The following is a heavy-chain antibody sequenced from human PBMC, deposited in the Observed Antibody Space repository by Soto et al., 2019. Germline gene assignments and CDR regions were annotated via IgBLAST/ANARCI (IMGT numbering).Heavy chain of an antibody. J-gene: IGHJ5*02. Sequence: GGSLRLSCTGSGFSFFSYAMSWVRQAPGKGLEWVSTISGSGGHTYYADSVKGRFVVSRDNDKNSVYLHMSSLTGEGTAVYFCAKIEMGWFAHWGPGPQLTVSS. CDR3: AKIEMGWFAH. V-gene: IGHV3-23*01. CDR2: ISGSGGHT. CDR1: GFSFFSYA. D-gene: IGHD2-8*01.